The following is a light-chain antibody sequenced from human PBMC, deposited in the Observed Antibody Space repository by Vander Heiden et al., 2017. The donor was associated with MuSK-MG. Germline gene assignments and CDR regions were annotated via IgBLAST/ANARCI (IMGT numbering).Light chain of an antibody. CDR2: DAS. V-gene: IGKV1-39*01. CDR3: QQSYNTPIT. J-gene: IGKJ5*01. Sequence: DIQMTQFPSSLSASLGDRVTITCWASQTISTYLHWYQQKPGQAPRLLMYDASNLQSGVPSRFSGSGSGTYFTLTISSLQPDDFATYYCQQSYNTPITFGQGTRLEIK. CDR1: QTISTY.